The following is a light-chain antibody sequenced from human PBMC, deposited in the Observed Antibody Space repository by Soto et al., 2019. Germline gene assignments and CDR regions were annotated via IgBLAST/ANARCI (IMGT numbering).Light chain of an antibody. CDR2: SNN. CDR3: AAWDDSLNGV. V-gene: IGLV1-44*01. Sequence: QSVLTQPPSASGTPGQRVTISCSGSSSNIGSNTVNWYQQLPGTAPKLLIYSNNQRPSGVPDPFSGSKSGTSASLAISGLQSEDEADYYCAAWDDSLNGVFGGGTKLTVL. CDR1: SSNIGSNT. J-gene: IGLJ3*02.